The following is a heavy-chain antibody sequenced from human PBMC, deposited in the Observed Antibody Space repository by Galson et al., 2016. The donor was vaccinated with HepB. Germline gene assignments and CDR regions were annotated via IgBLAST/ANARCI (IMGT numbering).Heavy chain of an antibody. J-gene: IGHJ6*02. CDR2: INGGGGIT. CDR3: AKEGTIFGMIPYGVDV. CDR1: GFRFSSYV. V-gene: IGHV3-23*01. D-gene: IGHD3-3*02. Sequence: SLRLSCAASGFRFSSYVMSWVRQAPGKGLDWVSSINGGGGITYHADSVKGRFTISRDNSKNTVYLQMNSLRAEDTAVYYCAKEGTIFGMIPYGVDVWGQGTTVTVSS.